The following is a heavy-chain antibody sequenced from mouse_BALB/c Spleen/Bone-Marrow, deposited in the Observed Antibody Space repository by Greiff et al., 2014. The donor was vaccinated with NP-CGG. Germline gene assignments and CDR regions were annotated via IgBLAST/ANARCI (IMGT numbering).Heavy chain of an antibody. J-gene: IGHJ3*01. CDR1: GYSFTGYY. V-gene: IGHV1-42*01. CDR3: ARGDWFTY. Sequence: VQLQQSGPELVKPGTSVKISCKASGYSFTGYYMLWVKQSHVKSLEWIGRINPYTGATTYNQNFNVKASLTVDKSSSTAYMELHSLTSEDSAVYYCARGDWFTYWGQGTLVTVSA. CDR2: INPYTGAT.